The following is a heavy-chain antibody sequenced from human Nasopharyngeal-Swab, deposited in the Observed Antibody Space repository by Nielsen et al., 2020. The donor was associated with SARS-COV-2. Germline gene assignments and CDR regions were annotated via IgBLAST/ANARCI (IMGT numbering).Heavy chain of an antibody. CDR1: GLGFSNYE. Sequence: GESLKISCAASGLGFSNYEMNWVRQAPGKGLEWVANIKGDGSDEKYADSVKGRFTISRGNARDSLFLQMHSLSVEDTAVYFCARLHSTATTESWGQGTRVTVSS. J-gene: IGHJ5*02. V-gene: IGHV3-7*01. CDR2: IKGDGSDE. D-gene: IGHD1-26*01. CDR3: ARLHSTATTES.